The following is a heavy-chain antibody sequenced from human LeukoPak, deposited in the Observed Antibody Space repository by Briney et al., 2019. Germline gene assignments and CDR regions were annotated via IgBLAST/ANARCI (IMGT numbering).Heavy chain of an antibody. J-gene: IGHJ4*02. CDR1: GYTFTGYY. D-gene: IGHD5-12*01. V-gene: IGHV1-2*02. CDR3: ARDPSNSGYDYLYYFDY. Sequence: AASVKVSCKASGYTFTGYYMHWVRQAPGQGLEWMGWINPDNGGTNYAQKFQGGVTMTRDMSISTAYMELSRLRSDDTAVYYCARDPSNSGYDYLYYFDYWGQGTLVTVSS. CDR2: INPDNGGT.